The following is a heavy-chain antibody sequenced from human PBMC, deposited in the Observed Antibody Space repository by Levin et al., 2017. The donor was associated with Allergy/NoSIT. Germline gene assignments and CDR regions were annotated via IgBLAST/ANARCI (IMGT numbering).Heavy chain of an antibody. D-gene: IGHD3-10*01. CDR3: ARHRFPGDFDY. Sequence: SQTLSLTCTVSGGAISGSPHYWGWIRQSPGKGLEWIGSIFFGGSTFYFPSLESRLRISVDTSKNQFSLKLASVTASDTAIYYCARHRFPGDFDYWGPGTLVTVSS. CDR2: IFFGGST. CDR1: GGAISGSPHY. J-gene: IGHJ4*02. V-gene: IGHV4-39*01.